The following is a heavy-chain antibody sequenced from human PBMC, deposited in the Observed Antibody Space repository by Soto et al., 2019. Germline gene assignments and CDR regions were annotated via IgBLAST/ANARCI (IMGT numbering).Heavy chain of an antibody. CDR1: GYTFTSYG. V-gene: IGHV1-18*01. CDR3: ARDGGWVPTFYYYYNGMDV. D-gene: IGHD3-16*01. J-gene: IGHJ6*02. CDR2: ISAYNGNT. Sequence: ASVKVSCKASGYTFTSYGISWVRQAPGQGLEWMGWISAYNGNTNYAQKLQCRVTMTTDTSTSTAYMELRSLRSDDTAVYYCARDGGWVPTFYYYYNGMDVWGQGTTVTVSS.